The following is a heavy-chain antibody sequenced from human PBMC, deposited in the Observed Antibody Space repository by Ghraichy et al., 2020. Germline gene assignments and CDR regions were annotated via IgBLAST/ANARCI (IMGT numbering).Heavy chain of an antibody. CDR3: AKDGAYYDFWSGYYVWDY. J-gene: IGHJ4*02. V-gene: IGHV3-23*01. CDR2: ISGSGGST. Sequence: ETLSLTCAASGFTFSSYAMSWVRQAPGKGLEWVSAISGSGGSTYYADSVKGRFTISRDNSKNTLYLQMNSLRAEDTAVYYCAKDGAYYDFWSGYYVWDYWGQGTLVTVSS. CDR1: GFTFSSYA. D-gene: IGHD3-3*01.